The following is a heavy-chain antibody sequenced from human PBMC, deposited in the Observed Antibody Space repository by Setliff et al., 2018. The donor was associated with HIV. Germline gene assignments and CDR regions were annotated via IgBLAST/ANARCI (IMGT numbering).Heavy chain of an antibody. CDR3: ARVSAGKDYYDSSGYYYRFDY. CDR2: IYYSGST. CDR1: GGSISNSNW. Sequence: PSETLSLTCGVSGGSISNSNWWSWVRQPPGKGLEWIGFIYYSGSTNYNPSLKSRVTISVDTSTNQFSLKLNSVTAADTAVYYCARVSAGKDYYDSSGYYYRFDYWGQGTLVTVSS. V-gene: IGHV4-4*02. D-gene: IGHD3-22*01. J-gene: IGHJ4*02.